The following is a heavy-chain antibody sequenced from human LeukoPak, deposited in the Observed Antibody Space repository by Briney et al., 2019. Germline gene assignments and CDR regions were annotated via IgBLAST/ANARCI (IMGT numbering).Heavy chain of an antibody. Sequence: SETLSLTCTVSGGSISSSFYYWGWLRQPPGKGLEWIGSTYYSGTTYYKPSLKSRVSVSVDTSKNQLSLNLTSVTAADAALYYCARHGYYYYTSGYFGYWGQGILVTVSS. CDR1: GGSISSSFYY. V-gene: IGHV4-39*01. J-gene: IGHJ4*02. CDR3: ARHGYYYYTSGYFGY. CDR2: TYYSGTT. D-gene: IGHD3-22*01.